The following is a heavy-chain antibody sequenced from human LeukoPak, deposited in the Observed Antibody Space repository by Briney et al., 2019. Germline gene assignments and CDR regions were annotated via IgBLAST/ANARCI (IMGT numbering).Heavy chain of an antibody. CDR3: ARGSRDDYSNPPFDH. J-gene: IGHJ4*02. D-gene: IGHD4-11*01. V-gene: IGHV3-30-3*01. Sequence: GGSLRLSCAASGFTFSSYAMHWVRQAPGKGLEWVAVISYDGSNKYYADSVKGRFTISRDNSKNTLYLQMNSLRAEDTAVYYCARGSRDDYSNPPFDHWGQGTLVTVSS. CDR2: ISYDGSNK. CDR1: GFTFSSYA.